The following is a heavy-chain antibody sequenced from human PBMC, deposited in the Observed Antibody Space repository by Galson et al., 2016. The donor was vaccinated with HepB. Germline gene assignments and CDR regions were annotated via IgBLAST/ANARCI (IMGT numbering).Heavy chain of an antibody. V-gene: IGHV1-3*01. CDR2: INAGTGNT. CDR1: GYTFTSYT. J-gene: IGHJ6*02. D-gene: IGHD3-9*01. Sequence: SVKVSCKASGYTFTSYTIHWVRQAPGQGLEWMGWINAGTGNTKYSQNFQGRVTITRDTSASTAYMELSSLRSEDTAVYYGATDFGHNILTGYTYYYFYGMDVWGQGTTVTVSS. CDR3: ATDFGHNILTGYTYYYFYGMDV.